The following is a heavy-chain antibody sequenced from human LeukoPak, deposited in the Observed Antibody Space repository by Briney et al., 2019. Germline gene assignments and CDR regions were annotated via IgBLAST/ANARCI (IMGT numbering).Heavy chain of an antibody. J-gene: IGHJ3*02. Sequence: GGSLRLSCVVSGFTFSNWWMSWVRQAPGKGLEWVSSISSSSSYIYYADSVKGRFTISRDNAKNSLYLQMNSLRAEDTAVYYCARDSGNYLDAFDIWGQGTMVTVSS. CDR3: ARDSGNYLDAFDI. CDR2: ISSSSSYI. CDR1: GFTFSNWW. V-gene: IGHV3-21*01. D-gene: IGHD1-7*01.